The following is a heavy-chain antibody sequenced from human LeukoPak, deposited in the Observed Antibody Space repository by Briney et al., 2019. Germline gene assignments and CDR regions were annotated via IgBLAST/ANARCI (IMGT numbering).Heavy chain of an antibody. CDR1: GGSISSYY. J-gene: IGHJ4*02. CDR2: ITGSSSYI. D-gene: IGHD1-1*01. V-gene: IGHV3-21*01. Sequence: PSETLSLTCTVSGGSISSYYWSWIRQPPGKGLEWVSSITGSSSYISYADSVKGRFTISRDNAENSLFLQMNSLRPEDTAVYFCARDRLEGGETFDSWGQGTLVTVSS. CDR3: ARDRLEGGETFDS.